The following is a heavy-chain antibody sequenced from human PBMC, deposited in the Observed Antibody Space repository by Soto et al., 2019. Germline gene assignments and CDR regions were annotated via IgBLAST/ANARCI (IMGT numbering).Heavy chain of an antibody. D-gene: IGHD2-2*01. J-gene: IGHJ5*02. CDR2: ISAYNGNT. V-gene: IGHV1-18*01. Sequence: GASVKVSCKASGYTFTRYGISWVRQAPGQGLEWMGWISAYNGNTNYAQKLQGRVTMTTDTSTSTAYMELRSLRSDDTAVYYCARDPDIVVVPAATAERWFDPWGQGTLVSVSS. CDR3: ARDPDIVVVPAATAERWFDP. CDR1: GYTFTRYG.